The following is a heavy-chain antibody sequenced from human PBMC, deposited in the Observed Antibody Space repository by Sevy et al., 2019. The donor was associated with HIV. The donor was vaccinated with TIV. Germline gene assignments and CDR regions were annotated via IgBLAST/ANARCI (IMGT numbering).Heavy chain of an antibody. CDR3: AKGLGMVQGALVSYDI. D-gene: IGHD3-10*01. CDR2: TRYEGTTK. CDR1: GFTFRSYG. J-gene: IGHJ3*02. V-gene: IGHV3-30*02. Sequence: LSLTCAASGFTFRSYGMHWVRQAPGKGLEWVAFTRYEGTTKNADDSVKGRCTISRDNSKNTLYLQINSLIVEDTALYYCAKGLGMVQGALVSYDIWGQGTMVTVSS.